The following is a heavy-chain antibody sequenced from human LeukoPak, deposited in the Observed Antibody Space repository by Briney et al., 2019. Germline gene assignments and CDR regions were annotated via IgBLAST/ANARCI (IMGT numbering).Heavy chain of an antibody. Sequence: PSETLSLTCTVSGVSISSSGYYWGWIRQPPGKGLEWLGSIFYSGSTYYSPSLKSRVTISVDTSKTQFSLKLSSVTAADTAVYYCARHVKYSYGTYFDYWGQGTLVTVSS. CDR3: ARHVKYSYGTYFDY. J-gene: IGHJ4*02. D-gene: IGHD5-18*01. CDR1: GVSISSSGYY. CDR2: IFYSGST. V-gene: IGHV4-39*01.